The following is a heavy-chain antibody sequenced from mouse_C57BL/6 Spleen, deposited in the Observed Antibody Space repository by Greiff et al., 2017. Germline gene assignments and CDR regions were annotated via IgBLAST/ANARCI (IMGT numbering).Heavy chain of an antibody. V-gene: IGHV3-6*01. CDR1: GYSITSGYY. D-gene: IGHD1-1*01. CDR3: ARAGVARAMDY. Sequence: EVKLQESGPGLVKPSQSLSLTCSVTGYSITSGYYWNWIRQFPGNKLEWMGYISYDGSNNYNPSLKNRISITRDTSKNQFFLKLNSVTTEDTATYYCARAGVARAMDYWGQGTSVTVSS. CDR2: ISYDGSN. J-gene: IGHJ4*01.